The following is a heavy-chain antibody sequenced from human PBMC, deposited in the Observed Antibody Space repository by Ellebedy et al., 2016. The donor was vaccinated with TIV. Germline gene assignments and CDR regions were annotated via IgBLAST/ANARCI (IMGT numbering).Heavy chain of an antibody. CDR3: AREYRGGYDSQFDY. D-gene: IGHD5-12*01. CDR1: GYTFIGYY. Sequence: AASVKVSCKASGYTFIGYYIHWVRQAPGQGLEWVGWINPKSGGTNYAQKFQDRVTVARDTSITTAYMELSSLRSDDTAVYYCAREYRGGYDSQFDYWGQGTLVTVSS. CDR2: INPKSGGT. J-gene: IGHJ4*02. V-gene: IGHV1-2*02.